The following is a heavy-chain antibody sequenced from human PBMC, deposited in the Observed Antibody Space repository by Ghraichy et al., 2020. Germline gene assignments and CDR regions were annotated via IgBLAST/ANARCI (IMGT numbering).Heavy chain of an antibody. J-gene: IGHJ6*03. CDR2: IYYSGST. CDR3: ARDRRWFGERPPYYYYYMDV. CDR1: GGSISSYY. V-gene: IGHV4-59*01. D-gene: IGHD3-10*01. Sequence: SETLSLTCTVSGGSISSYYWSWIRQPPGKGLEWIGYIYYSGSTNYNPSLKSRVTISVDTSKNQFSLKLSSVTAADTAVYYCARDRRWFGERPPYYYYYMDVWGKGTTVTVSS.